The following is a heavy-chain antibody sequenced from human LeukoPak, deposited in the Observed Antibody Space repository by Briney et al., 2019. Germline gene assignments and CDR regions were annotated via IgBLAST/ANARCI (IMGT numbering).Heavy chain of an antibody. Sequence: SETLSLTCTVSGGSISSYYWSWIRRPPGKGLEWIGYIYYSGSTNYNPSLKSRVTISVDTSKNQFSLKLSSVTAADTAVYYCARHIQLWPYFDYWGQGTLVTVSS. CDR3: ARHIQLWPYFDY. J-gene: IGHJ4*02. CDR2: IYYSGST. D-gene: IGHD5-18*01. CDR1: GGSISSYY. V-gene: IGHV4-59*08.